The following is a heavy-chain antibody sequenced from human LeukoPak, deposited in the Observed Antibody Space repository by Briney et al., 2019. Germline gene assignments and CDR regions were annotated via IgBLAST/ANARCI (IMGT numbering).Heavy chain of an antibody. CDR1: GGSMRGFY. CDR3: AREGYSSSWYGGGRGHDY. V-gene: IGHV4-59*01. J-gene: IGHJ4*02. CDR2: FYYSRDT. Sequence: SESLSLTCTVSGGSMRGFYWSWIRQPPGKGLEWIGYFYYSRDTNYNPALKSRVTISVDTSKNQFSLEVNSLTAADTAVYYCAREGYSSSWYGGGRGHDYWGQGTLVTVSS. D-gene: IGHD6-13*01.